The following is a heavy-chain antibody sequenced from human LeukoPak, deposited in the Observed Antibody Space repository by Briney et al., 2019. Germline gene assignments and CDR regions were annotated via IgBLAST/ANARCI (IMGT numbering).Heavy chain of an antibody. V-gene: IGHV3-23*01. Sequence: GGSLTLSCAASGFTFSNYAMSCLRQAPGKGLELVSAITGSSDSTYYADSVRGRFTISRDNSKNTLYLQMNSLRAEDTAVYYCAKKRSSGPGHFDLWGRGTLVTVSS. CDR1: GFTFSNYA. D-gene: IGHD6-19*01. CDR3: AKKRSSGPGHFDL. J-gene: IGHJ2*01. CDR2: ITGSSDST.